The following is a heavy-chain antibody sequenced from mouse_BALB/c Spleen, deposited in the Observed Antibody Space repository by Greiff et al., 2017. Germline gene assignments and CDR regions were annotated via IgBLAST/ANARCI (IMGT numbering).Heavy chain of an antibody. Sequence: EVQLQQSGPELVKPGASVKISCKTSGYTFTEYTMHWVKQSNGKSLEWIGNIDPYYGGTSYNQKFKGKATLTVDKSSSTAYMQLKSLTSEDSAVYYCARGGSAWFAYWGQGTLVTVSA. V-gene: IGHV1S135*01. CDR2: IDPYYGGT. CDR1: GYTFTEYT. CDR3: ARGGSAWFAY. J-gene: IGHJ3*01.